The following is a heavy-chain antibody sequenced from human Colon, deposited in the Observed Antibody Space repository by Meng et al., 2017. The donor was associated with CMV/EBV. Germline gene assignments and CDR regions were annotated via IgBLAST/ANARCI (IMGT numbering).Heavy chain of an antibody. J-gene: IGHJ3*02. CDR1: GFTFSSYS. V-gene: IGHV3-21*01. CDR2: ISSSSGYI. Sequence: LSLTCAASGFTFSSYSMNWVRQAPGKGLEWVSSISSSSGYIYYADSVKGRFTISRDNAKNSLYLQMNSLRAEDTAVYYCARVPSLQPDAFDIWGQGTMVTVSS. D-gene: IGHD1-1*01. CDR3: ARVPSLQPDAFDI.